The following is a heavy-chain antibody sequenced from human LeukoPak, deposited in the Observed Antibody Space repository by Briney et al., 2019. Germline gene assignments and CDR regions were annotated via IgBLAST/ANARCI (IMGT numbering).Heavy chain of an antibody. CDR3: ARGGDILTGYRYFDY. CDR2: ISYDGSNK. J-gene: IGHJ4*02. Sequence: GGSLRLSCAASGFTFSSYAMHWVRQAPGKGLEWVAVISYDGSNKYYADSVKGRFTISRDNSKNTLYLQMNSLRAEDTAVYYCARGGDILTGYRYFDYWGQGTLVTVSS. V-gene: IGHV3-30-3*01. D-gene: IGHD3-9*01. CDR1: GFTFSSYA.